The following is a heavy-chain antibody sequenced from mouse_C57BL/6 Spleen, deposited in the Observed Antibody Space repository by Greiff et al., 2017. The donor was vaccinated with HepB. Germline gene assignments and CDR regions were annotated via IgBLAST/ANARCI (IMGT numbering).Heavy chain of an antibody. CDR1: GYTFTSYW. D-gene: IGHD1-1*01. Sequence: QVQLKQSGAELVRPGTSVKLSCKASGYTFTSYWMHWVKQRPGQGLEWIGVIDPSDSYTNYNQKFKGKATLTVDTSSSTAYMQLSSLPSEDSAVYDCARGADYGSTWFAYWGQGTLVTVSA. V-gene: IGHV1-59*01. CDR2: IDPSDSYT. J-gene: IGHJ3*01. CDR3: ARGADYGSTWFAY.